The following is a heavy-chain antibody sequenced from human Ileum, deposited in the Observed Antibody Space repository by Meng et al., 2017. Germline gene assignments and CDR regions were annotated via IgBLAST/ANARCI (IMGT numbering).Heavy chain of an antibody. D-gene: IGHD5-24*01. CDR3: AREANLEMAFDY. J-gene: IGHJ4*02. CDR2: IKEDGSET. Sequence: GGSLRLSCAASGFTFSSFWMSWVRQAPGKGLEWVANIKEDGSETHYVDSVKGRFTISRDNAKNPLYLQMNSLRAEDTAVYYCAREANLEMAFDYWGQGTLVTVSS. CDR1: GFTFSSFW. V-gene: IGHV3-7*01.